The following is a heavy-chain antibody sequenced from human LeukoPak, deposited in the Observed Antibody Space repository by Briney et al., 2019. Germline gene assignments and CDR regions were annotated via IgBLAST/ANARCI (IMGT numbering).Heavy chain of an antibody. CDR2: INPNSGGT. Sequence: ASVKVSCKASGYTFTGYYMHWVRQAPGQGLEWMGWINPNSGGTNYAQKFQGRVTMTRDTSISTAYMELSRLRSDDTAVYYCARVAADYGYSYGAFDYWGQGTLVTVSS. V-gene: IGHV1-2*02. D-gene: IGHD5-18*01. J-gene: IGHJ4*02. CDR1: GYTFTGYY. CDR3: ARVAADYGYSYGAFDY.